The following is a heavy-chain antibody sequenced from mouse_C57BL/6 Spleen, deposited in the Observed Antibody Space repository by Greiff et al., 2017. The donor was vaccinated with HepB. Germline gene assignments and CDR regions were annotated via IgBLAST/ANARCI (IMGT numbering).Heavy chain of an antibody. J-gene: IGHJ2*01. V-gene: IGHV1-55*01. Sequence: QVQLQQSGAELVKPGASVKMSCKASGYTFTSYWITWVKQRPGQGLEWIGDIYPGSGSTNYNEKFKSKATLTVDTSSSTAYMQLSSLTSEDSAVYYCARGPSYYYGSSYYFDYWGQGTTLTVSS. CDR2: IYPGSGST. CDR3: ARGPSYYYGSSYYFDY. CDR1: GYTFTSYW. D-gene: IGHD1-1*01.